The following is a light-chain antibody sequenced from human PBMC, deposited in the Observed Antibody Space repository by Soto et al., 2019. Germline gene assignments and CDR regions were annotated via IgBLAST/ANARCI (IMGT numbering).Light chain of an antibody. Sequence: ILLTQSPPSLSASVEDRVTITCRASQGIDSSLAWYQKKPGKAPKLLIFAASSLQSGVPSRFSGSGSGTDFALTISSLQPEDFATYYCQQLHDYPITFGQGTRLEIK. CDR2: AAS. J-gene: IGKJ5*01. V-gene: IGKV1-9*01. CDR1: QGIDSS. CDR3: QQLHDYPIT.